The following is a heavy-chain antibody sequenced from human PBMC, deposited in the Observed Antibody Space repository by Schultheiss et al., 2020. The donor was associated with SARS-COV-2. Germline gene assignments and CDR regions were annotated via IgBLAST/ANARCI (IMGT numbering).Heavy chain of an antibody. V-gene: IGHV3-30*03. Sequence: GESLKISCAASGFTFSSFGIHWVRQAPGKGLEWVAVISYDGSNREYVDSVKGRFTISRDNSKNAVYLQMNGLRAEDTAMYYCARRGGSYYEGHDAFDIWGQGTMVTVSS. CDR3: ARRGGSYYEGHDAFDI. CDR2: ISYDGSNR. CDR1: GFTFSSFG. D-gene: IGHD1-26*01. J-gene: IGHJ3*02.